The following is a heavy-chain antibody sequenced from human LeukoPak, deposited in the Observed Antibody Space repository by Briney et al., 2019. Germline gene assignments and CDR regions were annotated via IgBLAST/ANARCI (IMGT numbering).Heavy chain of an antibody. CDR2: IRYDGSNK. CDR3: ARDPYSGSYGNYYYYFMDV. V-gene: IGHV3-30*02. Sequence: GGSLRLSCAASGFTFSSYWMSWVRQAPGKGLEWVAFIRYDGSNKYYADSVKGRFTISRDNSKNTLYLQMNSLRAEDTAVYYCARDPYSGSYGNYYYYFMDVWGKGTTVTISS. CDR1: GFTFSSYW. J-gene: IGHJ6*03. D-gene: IGHD1-26*01.